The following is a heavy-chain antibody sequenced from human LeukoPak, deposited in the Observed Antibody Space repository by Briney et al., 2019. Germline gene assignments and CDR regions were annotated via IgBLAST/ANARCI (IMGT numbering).Heavy chain of an antibody. J-gene: IGHJ4*02. Sequence: GGSLRLSCVGSGFAFSNYLMQWVRQAPGEGLVWVSRISGDGGPNYADSVRGRFTISRDNAKNTLYLQGNSLRAEDTAVYYCARDLVYGSGSLDYWGQGTLVTVSS. D-gene: IGHD3-10*01. CDR1: GFAFSNYL. V-gene: IGHV3-74*01. CDR3: ARDLVYGSGSLDY. CDR2: ISGDGGP.